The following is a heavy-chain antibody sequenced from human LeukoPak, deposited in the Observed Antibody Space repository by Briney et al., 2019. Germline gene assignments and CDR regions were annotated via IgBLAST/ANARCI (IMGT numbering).Heavy chain of an antibody. CDR1: GGSISSGDYY. Sequence: SETLSLTCTVSGGSISSGDYYWSWIRQPAGKGLEWIGRIYTSGSTNYNPSLKSRVTISVDTSKNQFSLKLSSVTAADTAVYYCARMYYDILTGYYEEYYMDVWGKGTTVTVSS. D-gene: IGHD3-9*01. CDR3: ARMYYDILTGYYEEYYMDV. CDR2: IYTSGST. V-gene: IGHV4-61*02. J-gene: IGHJ6*03.